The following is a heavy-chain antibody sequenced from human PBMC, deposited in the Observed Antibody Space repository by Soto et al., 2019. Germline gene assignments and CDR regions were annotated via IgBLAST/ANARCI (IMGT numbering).Heavy chain of an antibody. J-gene: IGHJ5*02. Sequence: SGPTLVKPTQTLTLTCTFSGFSLSTSGVGVGWIRQPPGKALEWLALIYWDDDKRYSPSLKSRLTITKDTSKNQVVLTMTNMDPVDTATYYCAHSSRGVYIPTTLPKYNWFDPWGQGTLVTVSS. CDR3: AHSSRGVYIPTTLPKYNWFDP. CDR1: GFSLSTSGVG. CDR2: IYWDDDK. D-gene: IGHD2-15*01. V-gene: IGHV2-5*02.